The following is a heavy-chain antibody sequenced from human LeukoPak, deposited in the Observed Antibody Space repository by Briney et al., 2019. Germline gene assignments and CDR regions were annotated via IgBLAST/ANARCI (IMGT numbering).Heavy chain of an antibody. Sequence: ASVKVSCTASGYTFTGYYMHWVPQAPGQGLEWMGWNNPNSGGTNYAQKFQGRVTMTRDTSISTAYMELSRLRSDDTAVYYCARVDSSGYYDYWGQGTLVTVSS. J-gene: IGHJ4*02. CDR1: GYTFTGYY. D-gene: IGHD3-22*01. CDR2: NNPNSGGT. V-gene: IGHV1-2*02. CDR3: ARVDSSGYYDY.